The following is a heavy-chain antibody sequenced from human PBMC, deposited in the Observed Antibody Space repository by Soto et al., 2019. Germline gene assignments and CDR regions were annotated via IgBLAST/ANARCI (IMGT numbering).Heavy chain of an antibody. CDR1: SGPSSSHN. J-gene: IGHJ6*02. D-gene: IGHD3-10*01. CDR2: VYSTGGT. V-gene: IGHV4-59*08. Sequence: QVQLQQSGPGLVKPSETLSLTCSVSSGPSSSHNWGWIRQPPGRGLEWIGYVYSTGGTSYNPSLKSLVTISADTSTNHISLTLTSVTAADTAVYYCVRQGIGTLHGLVDVWGQGTTVRVSS. CDR3: VRQGIGTLHGLVDV.